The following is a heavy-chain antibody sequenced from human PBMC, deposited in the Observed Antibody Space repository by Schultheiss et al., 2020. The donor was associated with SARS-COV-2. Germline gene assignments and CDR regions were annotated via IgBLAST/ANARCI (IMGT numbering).Heavy chain of an antibody. CDR3: SKVYCDSITCYGTGMDV. J-gene: IGHJ6*02. D-gene: IGHD2-2*01. CDR2: IGSKGNSYAT. CDR1: GFTFSGSA. Sequence: GESLKISCAASGFTFSGSAMHWVRQASGKGLEWVGRIGSKGNSYATAYDASVKGRFTISRDDSKNTAYLQMNSLKSDDTAVYYCSKVYCDSITCYGTGMDVWGQGTTVTVSS. V-gene: IGHV3-73*01.